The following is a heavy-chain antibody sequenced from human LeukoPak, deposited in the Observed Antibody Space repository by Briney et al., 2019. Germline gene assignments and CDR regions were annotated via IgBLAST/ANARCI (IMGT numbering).Heavy chain of an antibody. J-gene: IGHJ4*02. CDR1: GFTFSSYW. CDR2: INTDGSST. Sequence: GGSLRLSCVASGFTFSSYWMHWVRQAPGKGLVWVSRINTDGSSTSYADSVKGRYTISRDNAKNTLYLQMNSLRAEDTAVYYCARQKLVVPAAPDYWGQGTLVTVSS. V-gene: IGHV3-74*01. CDR3: ARQKLVVPAAPDY. D-gene: IGHD2-2*01.